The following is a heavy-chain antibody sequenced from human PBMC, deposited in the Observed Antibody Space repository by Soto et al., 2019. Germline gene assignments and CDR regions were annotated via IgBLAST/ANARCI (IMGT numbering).Heavy chain of an antibody. Sequence: QVQLVQSGAEVKKPGASVKVSCKASGYTFTSYYMHWVRQAPRQGLEWMGIINPSGGSTSHAQKFQGRVTMTRDTSTGTVYMELSSLRSEDTAVYYCAGGLQRTGFWFAPWGQGTLFTVSS. V-gene: IGHV1-46*01. J-gene: IGHJ5*02. CDR3: AGGLQRTGFWFAP. CDR1: GYTFTSYY. D-gene: IGHD2-21*02. CDR2: INPSGGST.